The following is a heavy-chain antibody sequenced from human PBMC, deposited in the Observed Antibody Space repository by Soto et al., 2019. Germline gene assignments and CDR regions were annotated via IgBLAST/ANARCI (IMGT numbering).Heavy chain of an antibody. CDR2: ISNSDGST. V-gene: IGHV3-23*01. D-gene: IGHD3-10*01. Sequence: EAQMLESGGGLVQPGGSLRLSCVASGFSFRSYSMTWVRQAPGKGLEWVSVISNSDGSTYYADSVKGRFTISRDNSKDTVYLQMSSLRAEDTAIFFLANRGPGLAFDIRGQGTMVTVSS. J-gene: IGHJ3*02. CDR1: GFSFRSYS. CDR3: ANRGPGLAFDI.